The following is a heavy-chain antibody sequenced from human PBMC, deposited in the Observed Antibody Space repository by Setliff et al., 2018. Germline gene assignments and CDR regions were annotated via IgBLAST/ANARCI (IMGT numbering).Heavy chain of an antibody. CDR1: GFSFNNFE. Sequence: GESLKISCAASGFSFNNFEMNWVRQAPGRGLEWVSYISSSGSTIYYADSVKGRFTISRDNAKKSLYLQMNSLRAEDTAVYYCARDRRPFNWGGNDAFDIWGQGTMVTVSS. D-gene: IGHD7-27*01. CDR3: ARDRRPFNWGGNDAFDI. V-gene: IGHV3-48*03. CDR2: ISSSGSTI. J-gene: IGHJ3*02.